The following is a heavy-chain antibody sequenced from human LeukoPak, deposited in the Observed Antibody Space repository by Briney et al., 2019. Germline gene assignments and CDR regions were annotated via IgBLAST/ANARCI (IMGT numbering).Heavy chain of an antibody. Sequence: SETLSLTCIVSGGSISDGGYYWSWIRQHPGKGLEWIGYIYYSGSTYYNPSLKSRVTISVDTSKNQFSLKLSSVTAADTAVYYCARWGRRYGMDVWGQGTTVTVSS. CDR1: GGSISDGGYY. CDR2: IYYSGST. CDR3: ARWGRRYGMDV. J-gene: IGHJ6*02. V-gene: IGHV4-31*03. D-gene: IGHD7-27*01.